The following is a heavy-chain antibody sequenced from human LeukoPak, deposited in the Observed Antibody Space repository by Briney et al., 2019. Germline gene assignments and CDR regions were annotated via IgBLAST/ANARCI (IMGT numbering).Heavy chain of an antibody. J-gene: IGHJ4*02. V-gene: IGHV4-34*01. CDR3: AREDSSSSQPFDY. CDR1: GGSFSGYY. Sequence: SQTLSLTCAVYGGSFSGYYWSWIRQPPGKGLEWIGEINHSGGTNYNPSLKSRVTISVDTSKNQFSLKLSSVTAADTAVYYCAREDSSSSQPFDYWGQGTLVTVSS. D-gene: IGHD6-6*01. CDR2: INHSGGT.